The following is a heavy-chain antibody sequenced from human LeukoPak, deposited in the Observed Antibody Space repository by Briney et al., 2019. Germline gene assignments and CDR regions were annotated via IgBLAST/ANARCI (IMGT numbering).Heavy chain of an antibody. V-gene: IGHV3-21*04. D-gene: IGHD3-16*02. CDR3: AEREGNDYVWGSYQT. CDR1: GFTFSSYS. J-gene: IGHJ5*02. Sequence: GGSLRLSCAASGFTFSSYSMNWVRQAPGKGLEWVSSISSSSSYIYYADSVKGRFTISRDNAKNSLYLQMNSLRAEDTAVYYCAEREGNDYVWGSYQTWGQGTLVTVSS. CDR2: ISSSSSYI.